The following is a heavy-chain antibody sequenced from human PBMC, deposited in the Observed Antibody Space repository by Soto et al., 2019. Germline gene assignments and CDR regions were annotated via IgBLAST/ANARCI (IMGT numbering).Heavy chain of an antibody. CDR1: GFSFSGFA. V-gene: IGHV3-30-3*01. Sequence: QVHLVESGGGVVQPGRSLRLSCAASGFSFSGFAMHWVRQAPGKGLEWVALISSAGSKKSYADSVKGRFTISRDNSKNSMNLQMNSLRPEDTAVYYCATATCHDYCDFCFTFDYWGQGILVTVSS. CDR2: ISSAGSKK. J-gene: IGHJ4*02. CDR3: ATATCHDYCDFCFTFDY. D-gene: IGHD4-17*01.